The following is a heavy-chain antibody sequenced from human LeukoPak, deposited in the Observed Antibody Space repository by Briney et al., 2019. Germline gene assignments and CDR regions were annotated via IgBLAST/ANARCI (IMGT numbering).Heavy chain of an antibody. CDR3: AREYSSGLSWFDP. CDR2: IYYNGNT. J-gene: IGHJ5*02. CDR1: GVSINNYY. Sequence: SETLSLTCTLSGVSINNYYWSWIRQPPGKGLEWIGYIYYNGNTNYNPSLKSRVTISVDTSKNQFSLKLSSVTAADTAVYFCAREYSSGLSWFDPWGQGTLVTVSS. V-gene: IGHV4-59*01. D-gene: IGHD6-19*01.